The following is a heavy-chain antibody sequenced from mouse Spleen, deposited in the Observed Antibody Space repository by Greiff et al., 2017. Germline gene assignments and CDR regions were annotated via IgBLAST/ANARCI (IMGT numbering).Heavy chain of an antibody. Sequence: VQLQQPGAELVKPGASVKLSCKASGYTFTSYWMHWVKQRPGQGLEWIGMIHPNSGSTNYNEKFKSKATLTVDKSSSTAYMQLSSLTSEDSAVYYCARYRYYGSSSFAYWGQGTLVTVSA. CDR1: GYTFTSYW. D-gene: IGHD1-1*01. J-gene: IGHJ3*01. CDR3: ARYRYYGSSSFAY. V-gene: IGHV1-64*01. CDR2: IHPNSGST.